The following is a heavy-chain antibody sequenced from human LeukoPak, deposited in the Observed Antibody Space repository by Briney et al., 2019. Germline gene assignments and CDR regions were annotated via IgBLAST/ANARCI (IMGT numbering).Heavy chain of an antibody. CDR2: IKSKTDGGTT. D-gene: IGHD3-22*01. CDR1: GFTFSNAW. CDR3: STTYYYDSSEGY. V-gene: IGHV3-15*07. Sequence: PGGSLRLSCAASGFTFSNAWMNWVRQAPGKGLKWVGRIKSKTDGGTTDYAAPVKGRFTISRDDSKNTLYLQMNSLKTEDTAVYYCSTTYYYDSSEGYWGQGTLVTVSS. J-gene: IGHJ4*02.